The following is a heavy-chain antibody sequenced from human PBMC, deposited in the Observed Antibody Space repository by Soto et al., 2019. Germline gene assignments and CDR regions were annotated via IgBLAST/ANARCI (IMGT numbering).Heavy chain of an antibody. CDR3: ARAYSSSWYNYYYYGMDV. Sequence: PGESLKISCKGSGYSFTSYWIGWVRQMPGKGLEWMGIIYPGDSDTRYSPSFQGQVTISADKSISTAYLQWSSLKASDTAMYYCARAYSSSWYNYYYYGMDVWGQGTTVTVS. D-gene: IGHD6-13*01. CDR1: GYSFTSYW. CDR2: IYPGDSDT. J-gene: IGHJ6*02. V-gene: IGHV5-51*01.